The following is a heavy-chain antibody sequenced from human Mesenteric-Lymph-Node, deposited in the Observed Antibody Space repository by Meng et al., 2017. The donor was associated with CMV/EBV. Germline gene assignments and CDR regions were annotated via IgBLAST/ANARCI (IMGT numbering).Heavy chain of an antibody. CDR2: IYYSGST. CDR1: GGSFSGYY. Sequence: SETLSLTCSVYGGSFSGYYRSWIRHSPGKGLEWIGSIYYSGSTYYNPSLKSRVTISVDTSKNQFSLKLSSVTAADTAVYYCARVYNWFDPWGQGTLVTVSS. V-gene: IGHV4-34*01. CDR3: ARVYNWFDP. J-gene: IGHJ5*02.